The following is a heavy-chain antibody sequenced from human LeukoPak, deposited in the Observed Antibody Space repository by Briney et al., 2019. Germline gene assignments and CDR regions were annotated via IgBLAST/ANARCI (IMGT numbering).Heavy chain of an antibody. D-gene: IGHD6-19*01. CDR2: INHSGST. CDR1: GGSFSGYY. J-gene: IGHJ5*02. CDR3: ARGWRGYSSPFDP. Sequence: PSETLSLTCAVYGGSFSGYYWSWIRQPPGKGLEWIGEINHSGSTNYNPSLKSRVTISVDTSKNQFSLRLSSVTAADTAVYYCARGWRGYSSPFDPWGQGTLVTVSS. V-gene: IGHV4-34*01.